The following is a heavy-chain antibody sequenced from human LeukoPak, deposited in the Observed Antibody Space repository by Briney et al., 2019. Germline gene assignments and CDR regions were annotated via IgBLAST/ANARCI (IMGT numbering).Heavy chain of an antibody. CDR2: INPNSGGT. CDR3: ARALSIADYYFDY. V-gene: IGHV1-2*02. J-gene: IGHJ4*02. D-gene: IGHD6-6*01. CDR1: GYTFTGYY. Sequence: ASVKVSCKASGYTFTGYYMHWVRQAPGQGLEWMGWINPNSGGTNYAQKFQGRVTMTRDTSISTAYMELSRLRSDDTAVYYCARALSIADYYFDYWGQGTLVTVSS.